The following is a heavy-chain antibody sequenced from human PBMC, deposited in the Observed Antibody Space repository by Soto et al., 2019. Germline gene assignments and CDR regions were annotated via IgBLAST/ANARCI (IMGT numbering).Heavy chain of an antibody. CDR1: GYSFSTHS. J-gene: IGHJ6*02. Sequence: ASVKVSCKASGYSFSTHSMHWVRQAPGQGLEWMGWINGGNGNTKYSQKFRDRVTITRDASASTGYMELSSLRSEDTAVYYCARGKGMEENYYYYGMDVWGQGPRSPSP. D-gene: IGHD1-1*01. CDR2: INGGNGNT. CDR3: ARGKGMEENYYYYGMDV. V-gene: IGHV1-3*01.